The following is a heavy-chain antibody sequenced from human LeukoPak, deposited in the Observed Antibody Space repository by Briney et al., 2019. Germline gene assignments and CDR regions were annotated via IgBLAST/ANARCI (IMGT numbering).Heavy chain of an antibody. V-gene: IGHV3-7*03. Sequence: GGSLRLSCAGSGFTFSSYWMSWVRQAPGKGLEWVANIKQDGSEKYYVGSVKGRFTTSRDNAKNSLYLQMNSLRAEDTAVYYCARDRGDGWSSLDIWGQGTMVTVSS. CDR1: GFTFSSYW. J-gene: IGHJ3*02. CDR2: IKQDGSEK. D-gene: IGHD6-19*01. CDR3: ARDRGDGWSSLDI.